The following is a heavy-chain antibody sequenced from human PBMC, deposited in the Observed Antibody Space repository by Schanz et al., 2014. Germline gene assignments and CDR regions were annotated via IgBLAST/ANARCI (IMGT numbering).Heavy chain of an antibody. CDR3: ARSTHSFDI. CDR1: GFTVSSNY. J-gene: IGHJ3*02. Sequence: EVQLVESGGGLVQPGGSLRLSCAASGFTVSSNYMSWVRQAPGKGLEWVSVIYTSGSTYYADSVRGRFTFSRDNSKKTLYLQMNSQRAEDTAVYYCARSTHSFDIWGQGTMVTVSS. D-gene: IGHD2-2*01. V-gene: IGHV3-66*01. CDR2: IYTSGST.